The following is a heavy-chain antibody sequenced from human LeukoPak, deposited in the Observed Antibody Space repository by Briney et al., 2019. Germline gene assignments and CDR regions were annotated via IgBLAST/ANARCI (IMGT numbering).Heavy chain of an antibody. J-gene: IGHJ4*02. CDR2: INHSGST. D-gene: IGHD6-19*01. CDR1: GGSFSGYY. V-gene: IGHV4-34*01. Sequence: SETLSLTCAVYGGSFSGYYWSWIRQPPGKGLEWIGEINHSGSTNYNPSLKSRVTISVDTSKNQFTLKLSSVTAADTAVYYCARARRSNSSGLDYWGQGTLVTVSS. CDR3: ARARRSNSSGLDY.